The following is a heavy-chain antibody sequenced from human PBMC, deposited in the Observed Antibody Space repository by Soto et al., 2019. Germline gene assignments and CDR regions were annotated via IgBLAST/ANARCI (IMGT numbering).Heavy chain of an antibody. V-gene: IGHV3-23*01. D-gene: IGHD5-12*01. J-gene: IGHJ4*02. CDR3: AKYLHIGGYGGFDY. CDR1: GFTFSNYA. CDR2: ISGSAGRT. Sequence: EVQLLESGGGLVHPGGSLRLSCAASGFTFSNYAMSWVRQAPGRGLEWVSLISGSAGRTYYADSVKGRFTISRDNSRNTLYLQMNSLRGEDTAVYHCAKYLHIGGYGGFDYWGQGALVTVSS.